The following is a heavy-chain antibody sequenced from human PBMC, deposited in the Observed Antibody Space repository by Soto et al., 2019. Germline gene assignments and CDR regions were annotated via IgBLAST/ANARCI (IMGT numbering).Heavy chain of an antibody. CDR2: ISGSGGST. Sequence: GGSLRLSCAASGFTFSSYAMSWVRQAPGKGLEWVSAISGSGGSTYYAASVKGRFTISRDNSKNTRYLQMNSLGAEDTAVYYWAKDGNPGGEPPYFVVVPAATPDYFDYWGQGTLVTVSS. D-gene: IGHD2-2*01. CDR1: GFTFSSYA. CDR3: AKDGNPGGEPPYFVVVPAATPDYFDY. V-gene: IGHV3-23*01. J-gene: IGHJ4*02.